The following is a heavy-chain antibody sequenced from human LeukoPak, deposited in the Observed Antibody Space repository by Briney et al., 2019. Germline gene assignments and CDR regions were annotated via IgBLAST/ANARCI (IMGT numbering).Heavy chain of an antibody. Sequence: PSETLSLTCAASGGSISSSNWWSWVRQPPGKGLEWIGEIYHSGSTNYNPSLKSRVTISVDKSKNQFSLKLSSVTAADTAVYFCARISSVWVEDLYYYMDVWGKGTTVTVSS. J-gene: IGHJ6*03. CDR3: ARISSVWVEDLYYYMDV. V-gene: IGHV4-4*02. D-gene: IGHD3-16*02. CDR2: IYHSGST. CDR1: GGSISSSNW.